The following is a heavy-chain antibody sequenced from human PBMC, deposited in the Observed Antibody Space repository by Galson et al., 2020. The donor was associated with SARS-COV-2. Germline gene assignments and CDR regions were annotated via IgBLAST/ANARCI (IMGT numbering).Heavy chain of an antibody. J-gene: IGHJ4*02. Sequence: GGSLRLSCAASGFTFDDYAMHWVRQAPGKGLEWVSGISWNSGSIGYADSVKGRFTISRDNAKNSLYLQMNSLRAEDTALYYCAKDNHPNFNVVVVPAAMPRVDYWGQGTLVTVSS. CDR3: AKDNHPNFNVVVVPAAMPRVDY. D-gene: IGHD2-2*01. CDR2: ISWNSGSI. V-gene: IGHV3-9*01. CDR1: GFTFDDYA.